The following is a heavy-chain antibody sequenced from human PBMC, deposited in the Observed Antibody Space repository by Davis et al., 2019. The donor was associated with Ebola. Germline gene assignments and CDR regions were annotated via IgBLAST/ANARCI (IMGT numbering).Heavy chain of an antibody. J-gene: IGHJ6*02. D-gene: IGHD1-1*01. Sequence: GGSLRLSCAASGFTVSSSYMSWVRQAPGKGLEWVSVISSGGSTYYADSVKGRFTISRDNSKNTLYLQMNSLRAEDTAVYYCARDLERRANYYGMDVWGQGTTVTVSS. CDR3: ARDLERRANYYGMDV. CDR1: GFTVSSSY. V-gene: IGHV3-53*01. CDR2: ISSGGST.